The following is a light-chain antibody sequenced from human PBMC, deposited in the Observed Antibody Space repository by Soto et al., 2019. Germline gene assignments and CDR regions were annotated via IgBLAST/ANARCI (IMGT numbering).Light chain of an antibody. V-gene: IGKV3-11*01. CDR2: DTS. J-gene: IGKJ3*01. CDR1: QTVSRH. Sequence: EIVLTQSPATLSLSPGERATLSCRASQTVSRHLAWYQQKPGQAPRLLIYDTSNRAAGIPARFSGSGSGTDFTLTSIGLETEDFEVYYCQQRGNWPPGFTFGPGTTVDMK. CDR3: QQRGNWPPGFT.